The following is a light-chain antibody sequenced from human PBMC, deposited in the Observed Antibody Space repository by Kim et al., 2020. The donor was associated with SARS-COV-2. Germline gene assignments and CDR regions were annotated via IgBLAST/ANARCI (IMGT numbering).Light chain of an antibody. CDR2: GAS. CDR3: QQYGNSPRT. J-gene: IGKJ1*01. CDR1: QSVSSNY. Sequence: SPGERATLSCRASQSVSSNYLAWDQRKPGQAPRLFIYGASSRAIGIPDRFSGSGSGTDFTLTISRLEPEDFAVYYCQQYGNSPRTFGQGTKVDIK. V-gene: IGKV3-20*01.